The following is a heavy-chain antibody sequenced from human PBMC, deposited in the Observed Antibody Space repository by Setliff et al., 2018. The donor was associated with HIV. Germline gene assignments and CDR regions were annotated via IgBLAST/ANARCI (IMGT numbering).Heavy chain of an antibody. CDR3: ARRDGYSYGFYFDY. V-gene: IGHV4-31*03. D-gene: IGHD5-18*01. Sequence: PSETLSLTCTVTGGSISSGGFYWTWIRQHPGKGLEWIGYIYNTGSTYHSPSLKSRVTISVDTSKNQFSLKLSSVTAADTAVYYCARRDGYSYGFYFDYWGQGTLVTVSS. CDR1: GGSISSGGFY. CDR2: IYNTGST. J-gene: IGHJ4*02.